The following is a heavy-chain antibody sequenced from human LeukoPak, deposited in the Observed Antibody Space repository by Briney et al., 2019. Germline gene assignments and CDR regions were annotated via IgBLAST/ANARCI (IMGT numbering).Heavy chain of an antibody. CDR3: ARSTYVDTAMASDY. Sequence: GASVKVSCKASGGTFSSYAISWVRQAPGQRFEWMGIIDPTGGDTSYARKFQGRVTMTRDTSTTTVYMEVSSLRSEDTAVYYCARSTYVDTAMASDYWGQGTLVTVSS. J-gene: IGHJ4*02. CDR2: IDPTGGDT. CDR1: GGTFSSYA. V-gene: IGHV1-46*01. D-gene: IGHD5-18*01.